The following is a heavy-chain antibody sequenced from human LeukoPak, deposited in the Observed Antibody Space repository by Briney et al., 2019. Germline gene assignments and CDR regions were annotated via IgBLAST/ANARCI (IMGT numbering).Heavy chain of an antibody. V-gene: IGHV4-34*01. D-gene: IGHD6-13*01. Sequence: SETLSLTCAVYGGSFSGYYWSWIRQPPGKGLEWIGEINHSGSTNYNPSLKSRVTISVDTSKNQFSLKLSSVTAADTAVYYCARGVYESRSEILSIAAAGPGMDYWGQGTLVTVSS. CDR3: ARGVYESRSEILSIAAAGPGMDY. CDR1: GGSFSGYY. CDR2: INHSGST. J-gene: IGHJ4*02.